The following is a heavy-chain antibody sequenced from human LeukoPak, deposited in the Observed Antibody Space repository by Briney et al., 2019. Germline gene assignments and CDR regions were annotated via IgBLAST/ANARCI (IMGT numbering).Heavy chain of an antibody. V-gene: IGHV3-30*02. Sequence: PGGSLRLSCAVSGFTLTSYGMHWVPQAPGKGLVWVTFIRYDGSVTYYADSVKGRFTMSTDNSKNTLYLQMNSLRADDTAVYYCAVIRDYDSSGNHYWGQGTLVTVSS. CDR1: GFTLTSYG. D-gene: IGHD3-22*01. J-gene: IGHJ4*02. CDR3: AVIRDYDSSGNHY. CDR2: IRYDGSVT.